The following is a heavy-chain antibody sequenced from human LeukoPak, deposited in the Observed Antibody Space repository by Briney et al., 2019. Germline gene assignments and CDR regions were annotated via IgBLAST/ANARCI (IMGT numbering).Heavy chain of an antibody. CDR2: IKEDGSER. Sequence: GGSLRLSCAASGFTFNTFWMSWVRQAPGKGLEWVATIKEDGSERYYVDSVKGRFTISRDNAKNSLYLQVNSLRAEDTAVYYCARTVATRSFDCWGQGTLVTVSS. D-gene: IGHD5-12*01. J-gene: IGHJ4*02. CDR1: GFTFNTFW. V-gene: IGHV3-7*01. CDR3: ARTVATRSFDC.